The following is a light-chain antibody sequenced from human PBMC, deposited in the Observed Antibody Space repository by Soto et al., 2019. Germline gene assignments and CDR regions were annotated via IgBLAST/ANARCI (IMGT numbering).Light chain of an antibody. CDR1: QRINSN. CDR2: DAS. V-gene: IGKV3-15*01. J-gene: IGKJ5*01. Sequence: EIVMTQSPGTLSVSPGERATLSCRASQRINSNLAWCQQRPGQAPRLLIYDASTRATSIPARFSGSGSGTEFTLTISSLQSEDFAVYYCQQYNNWPRTFGQGTRLE. CDR3: QQYNNWPRT.